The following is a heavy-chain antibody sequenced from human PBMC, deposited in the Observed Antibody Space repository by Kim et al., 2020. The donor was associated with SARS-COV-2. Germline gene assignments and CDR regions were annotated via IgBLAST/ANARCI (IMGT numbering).Heavy chain of an antibody. CDR2: ISYDGNKK. V-gene: IGHV3-33*05. CDR1: RFTFSNFA. D-gene: IGHD3-16*01. J-gene: IGHJ5*02. Sequence: GGSLRLSCAASRFTFSNFAMHWVRQAAGKGPEWVAVISYDGNKKFYADSVKGRFTISRDNSKNNLYLHMDGLRVEDTALYYCARERGSQLGGGFDPWGQGTLVTVSS. CDR3: ARERGSQLGGGFDP.